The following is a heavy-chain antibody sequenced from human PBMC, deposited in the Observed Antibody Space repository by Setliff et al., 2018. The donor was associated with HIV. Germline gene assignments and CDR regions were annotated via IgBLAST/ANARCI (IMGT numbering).Heavy chain of an antibody. Sequence: SETLSLTCTVSGGSMNSDSYSWTWLRQPAGKGPELIGHIYVGGSVNYNPSLASRVTISMVPSKNQFSLDLSSVTAADTAKYYCARAKTIGVSAVFFDPWGQGRPVTVSS. V-gene: IGHV4-61*09. CDR2: IYVGGSV. CDR3: ARAKTIGVSAVFFDP. J-gene: IGHJ5*02. D-gene: IGHD3-3*01. CDR1: GGSMNSDSYS.